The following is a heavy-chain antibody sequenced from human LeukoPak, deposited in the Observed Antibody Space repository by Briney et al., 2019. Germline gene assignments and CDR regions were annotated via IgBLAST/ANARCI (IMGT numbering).Heavy chain of an antibody. Sequence: GGSLRLSCAASGFTFSSSDMHWVRQVIGKGLERVSAIGTVGDTFYSDSVKGRFTISRDNAKNSLYLQMNSLRAGDTAVYYCAREGGQWLVSDYWGQGTLVTVSS. V-gene: IGHV3-13*01. CDR1: GFTFSSSD. D-gene: IGHD6-19*01. CDR3: AREGGQWLVSDY. CDR2: IGTVGDT. J-gene: IGHJ4*02.